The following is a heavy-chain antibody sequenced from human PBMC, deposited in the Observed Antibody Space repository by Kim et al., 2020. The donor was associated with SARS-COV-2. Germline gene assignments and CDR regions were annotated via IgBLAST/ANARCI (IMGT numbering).Heavy chain of an antibody. D-gene: IGHD3-22*01. CDR2: IYYSGST. J-gene: IGHJ4*02. Sequence: TLSLTCTVSGGSISSGGYYWSWIRQHPGKGLEWIGYIYYSGSTYYNPSLKSRVTISVDTSKNQFSLKLSSVTAADTAVYYCARLLLKGSMTYFDYWGQGTLVTVSS. CDR1: GGSISSGGYY. CDR3: ARLLLKGSMTYFDY. V-gene: IGHV4-31*03.